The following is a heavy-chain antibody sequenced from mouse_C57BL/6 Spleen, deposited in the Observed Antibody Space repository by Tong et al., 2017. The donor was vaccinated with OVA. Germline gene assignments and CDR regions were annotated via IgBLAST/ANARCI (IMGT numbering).Heavy chain of an antibody. Sequence: VQLQESGAELAKPGASVKLSCKASGYTFTSYWMHWVKQRPGQGLEWIGYINPSSGYTKYNQKFKDKATLTADKSSSTAYMQLSSLTHEDSAVYYCARRKDSSGPGFAYWGQGTLITVSA. CDR2: INPSSGYT. V-gene: IGHV1-7*01. J-gene: IGHJ3*01. D-gene: IGHD3-2*02. CDR1: GYTFTSYW. CDR3: ARRKDSSGPGFAY.